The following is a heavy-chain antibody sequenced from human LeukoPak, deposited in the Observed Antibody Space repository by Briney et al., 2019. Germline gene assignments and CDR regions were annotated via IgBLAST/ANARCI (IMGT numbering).Heavy chain of an antibody. CDR3: ARGTHSGSYRDY. CDR2: IIPIFGTA. D-gene: IGHD1-26*01. CDR1: GGTFSSYA. J-gene: IGHJ4*02. Sequence: SVEVSCKASGGTFSSYAISWVRQAPGQGLEWMGRIIPIFGTANYAQKFQGRVTITTDESTSTAYMELSSLRSEDTAVYYCARGTHSGSYRDYWGQGTLVTVSS. V-gene: IGHV1-69*05.